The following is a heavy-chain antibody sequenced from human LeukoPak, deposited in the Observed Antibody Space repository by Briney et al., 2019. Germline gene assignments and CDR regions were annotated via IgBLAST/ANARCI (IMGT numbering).Heavy chain of an antibody. J-gene: IGHJ4*02. D-gene: IGHD3-3*01. V-gene: IGHV3-23*01. CDR3: AKGYDFWSGYYLVGNDY. CDR1: GFTFSSYA. Sequence: PGGSLRLSCAASGFTFSSYAMSWVRQAPGKGLGWVSAISGSGGSTYYADSVKGRFTISRDNSKNTLYLQMNSLRAEDTAVYYCAKGYDFWSGYYLVGNDYWGQGTLVTVSS. CDR2: ISGSGGST.